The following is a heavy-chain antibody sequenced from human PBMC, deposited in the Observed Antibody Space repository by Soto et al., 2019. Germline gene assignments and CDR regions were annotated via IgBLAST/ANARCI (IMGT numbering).Heavy chain of an antibody. Sequence: QVQLVESGGGVVQPGRSLRLSCAASGFTFSSYGMHWVRQAPGKGLEWVAVISYDGSKNYYIDSVKGRFIISRDNSKNTLYLQMNRLRSEDTAVYYCAKDNMGVVAVDQHNNMDVWGQGTTVSVSS. J-gene: IGHJ6*02. CDR3: AKDNMGVVAVDQHNNMDV. D-gene: IGHD3-22*01. V-gene: IGHV3-30*18. CDR2: ISYDGSKN. CDR1: GFTFSSYG.